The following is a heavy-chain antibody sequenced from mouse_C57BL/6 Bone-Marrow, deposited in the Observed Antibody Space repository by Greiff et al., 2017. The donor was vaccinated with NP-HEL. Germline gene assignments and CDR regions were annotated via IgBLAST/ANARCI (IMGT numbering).Heavy chain of an antibody. CDR2: IRNKANGYTT. V-gene: IGHV7-3*01. J-gene: IGHJ2*01. D-gene: IGHD4-1*01. CDR3: ARYNWDFDY. Sequence: EVMLVESGGGLVQPGGSLSLSCAASGFTFTDYYMSWVRQPPGKALEWLGFIRNKANGYTTEYSASVKGRFTISRDNSQSILYLQMNALRAEDSATYYCARYNWDFDYWGQGTTLTVSS. CDR1: GFTFTDYY.